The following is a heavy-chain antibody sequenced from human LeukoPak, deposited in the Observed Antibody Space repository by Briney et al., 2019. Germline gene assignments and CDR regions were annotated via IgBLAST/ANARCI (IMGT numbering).Heavy chain of an antibody. CDR3: ARVGSSSWHSNWFDP. J-gene: IGHJ5*02. CDR2: ISAYNGNT. V-gene: IGHV1-18*01. CDR1: GYTFTSYG. Sequence: ASVKVSCKASGYTFTSYGISWVRQAPGQGLEWMGWISAYNGNTNYAQKLQGRVTMTTDTSTSTAYMELRSLRSDDTVVYYCARVGSSSWHSNWFDPWGQGTLVTVSS. D-gene: IGHD6-13*01.